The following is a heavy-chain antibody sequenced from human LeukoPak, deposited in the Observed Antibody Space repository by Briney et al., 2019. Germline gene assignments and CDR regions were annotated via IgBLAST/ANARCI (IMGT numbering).Heavy chain of an antibody. D-gene: IGHD5-12*01. J-gene: IGHJ4*02. CDR2: ISYDGSNK. CDR1: GFTFSSYG. V-gene: IGHV3-30*18. CDR3: AKEGPVILVATIQSFDY. Sequence: GSLRLSCAASGFTFSSYGMHWVRQAPGKGLEWVAVISYDGSNKYYADSVKGRFTISRDNSKNTLYLQMNSLRAEDTAVYYCAKEGPVILVATIQSFDYWGQGTLVTVSS.